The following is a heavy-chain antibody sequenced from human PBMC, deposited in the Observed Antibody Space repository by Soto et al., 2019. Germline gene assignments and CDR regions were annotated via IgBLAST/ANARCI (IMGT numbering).Heavy chain of an antibody. CDR3: AHRPGGYMSGWDNGYFDY. Sequence: QITLNESGPTLVRPTQTLTLTCTFSGFSFSTSQVGVGWIRQPPGKAQEWLPLIYWDDDKRYSPSLRSRLTITKDTSKNQVVLTMTNMDPVDTATYYCAHRPGGYMSGWDNGYFDYWGRGALVTVS. V-gene: IGHV2-5*02. J-gene: IGHJ4*02. CDR1: GFSFSTSQVG. D-gene: IGHD6-19*01. CDR2: IYWDDDK.